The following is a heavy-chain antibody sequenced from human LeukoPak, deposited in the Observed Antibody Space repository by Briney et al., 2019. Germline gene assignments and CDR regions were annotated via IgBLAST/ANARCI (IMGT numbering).Heavy chain of an antibody. J-gene: IGHJ4*02. Sequence: GGSLRLSCAASGFTFSNYVMNWVRQAPGKGLEWVSAISGSGGSTYYADSVKGRFTISRDNSKNTLYLQMNSLRAEDTAVYYCAKGPRGYSSSWYSPLPDYWGQGTLVTVSS. V-gene: IGHV3-23*01. CDR2: ISGSGGST. CDR1: GFTFSNYV. D-gene: IGHD6-13*01. CDR3: AKGPRGYSSSWYSPLPDY.